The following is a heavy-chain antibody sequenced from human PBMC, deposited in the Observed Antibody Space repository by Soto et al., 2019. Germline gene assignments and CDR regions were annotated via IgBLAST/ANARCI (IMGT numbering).Heavy chain of an antibody. CDR1: SGSINENYY. V-gene: IGHV4-59*01. D-gene: IGHD2-15*01. CDR2: VFHTGTT. J-gene: IGHJ3*01. CDR3: ARATLSPTPRTFDV. Sequence: SETLSLTCTVSSGSINENYYWNWIRQSPGKGLEWIGYVFHTGTTHYNPSLESRVTLSISTSKNQFSLTLTSVAASDTAIYYCARATLSPTPRTFDVWGPGTMVTV.